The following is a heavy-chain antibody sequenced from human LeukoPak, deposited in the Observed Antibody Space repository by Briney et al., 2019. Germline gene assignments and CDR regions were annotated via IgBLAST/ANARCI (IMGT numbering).Heavy chain of an antibody. CDR2: ISGSGGTT. Sequence: PSGTLSLTCAVSGGSISSSNWWSWVRQAPGKGLEWVSAISGSGGTTYYADSVKGRFSVSRDHSKNTVYLEMNSLTAEDTGVYYCAKVTSPYDRDDYKFDPWGQGTLVTVSS. CDR3: AKVTSPYDRDDYKFDP. D-gene: IGHD5-24*01. CDR1: GGSISSSN. J-gene: IGHJ5*02. V-gene: IGHV3-23*01.